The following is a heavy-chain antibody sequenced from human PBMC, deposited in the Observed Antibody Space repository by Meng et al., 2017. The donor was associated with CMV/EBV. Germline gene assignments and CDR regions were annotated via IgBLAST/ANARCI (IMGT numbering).Heavy chain of an antibody. V-gene: IGHV4-39*07. Sequence: GSLRLSCSVSGESINNSRSYWGWIRQSPGTGLEWIASIFHTGNTFYNPSLKSRVSVSVEVSKNQFSLKLSSVTAAGTAVYYCAREIVVVPAAIDYFDYWGQGTLVTVSS. D-gene: IGHD2-2*02. CDR1: GESINNSRSY. CDR3: AREIVVVPAAIDYFDY. CDR2: IFHTGNT. J-gene: IGHJ4*02.